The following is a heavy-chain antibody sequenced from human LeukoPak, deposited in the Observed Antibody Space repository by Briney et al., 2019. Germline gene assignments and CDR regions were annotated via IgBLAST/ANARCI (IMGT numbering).Heavy chain of an antibody. V-gene: IGHV3-21*01. J-gene: IGHJ4*02. CDR2: ISSSSSYI. CDR3: ARDRLLWFGELLENDY. Sequence: PGGSLRLSCAASGFTFSSYSTNWVRQAPGKGLEWVSSISSSSSYIYYADSVKGRFTISRDNAKNSLYLQMNSLRAEDTAVYYCARDRLLWFGELLENDYWGQGTLVTVSS. CDR1: GFTFSSYS. D-gene: IGHD3-10*01.